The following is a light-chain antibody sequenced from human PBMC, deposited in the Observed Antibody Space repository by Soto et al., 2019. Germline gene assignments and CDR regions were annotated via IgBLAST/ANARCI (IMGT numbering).Light chain of an antibody. CDR3: MQSLQLRT. CDR1: RSLLHSDGNTY. J-gene: IGKJ1*01. Sequence: DIVLTQTPLSSPVTLGQPASFSCRSSRSLLHSDGNTYLSWLHQRPGQPPRLLIYQISKRLSGVPDIFSGSGAGTSFTLKISRVEAQDVGIYFCMQSLQLRTFGQGTKVEIK. CDR2: QIS. V-gene: IGKV2-24*01.